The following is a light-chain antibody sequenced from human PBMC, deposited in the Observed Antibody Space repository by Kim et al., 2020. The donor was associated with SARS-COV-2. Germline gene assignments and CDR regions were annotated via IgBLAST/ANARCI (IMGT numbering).Light chain of an antibody. J-gene: IGKJ2*01. CDR1: QSVSSN. CDR3: QQYNNWPPYT. CDR2: DSS. Sequence: VSPGERATLSCRASQSVSSNVAWYQQKPGQAPRLLIYDSSTRATDIPARFSASGSGTEFTLTISGLQSEDFAVYYCQQYNNWPPYTFGQGTKLEI. V-gene: IGKV3-15*01.